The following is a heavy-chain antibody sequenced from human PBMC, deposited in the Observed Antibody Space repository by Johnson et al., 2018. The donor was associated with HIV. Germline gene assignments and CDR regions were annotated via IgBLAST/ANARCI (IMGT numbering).Heavy chain of an antibody. D-gene: IGHD5-24*01. Sequence: QEQLVESGGGLVQPGGSLRLSCAASGFTFSDYYMSWIRQAPGKGLEWVSHISSSGSPINYADSVKGRFSISRDNAKNTLYLQMHSLRAEDTAVYFCARGCRDGYTCDAFDVWGRGTRVTVSS. CDR2: ISSSGSPI. V-gene: IGHV3-11*04. CDR3: ARGCRDGYTCDAFDV. J-gene: IGHJ3*01. CDR1: GFTFSDYY.